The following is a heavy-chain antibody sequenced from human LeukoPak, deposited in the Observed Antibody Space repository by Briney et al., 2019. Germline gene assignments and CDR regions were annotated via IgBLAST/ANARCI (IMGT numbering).Heavy chain of an antibody. CDR1: GFSLSDHA. D-gene: IGHD3-3*02. Sequence: GGSLRLSCAASGFSLSDHAMDWVRQAPGQGLEWVARIRGKANGDSTEYAASVQGAFTISKDDSKDSLYLQMDGLKTEDTAVYYCISRIEVSSPASDFWGQGTTVTVSS. CDR2: IRGKANGDST. J-gene: IGHJ3*01. CDR3: ISRIEVSSPASDF. V-gene: IGHV3-72*01.